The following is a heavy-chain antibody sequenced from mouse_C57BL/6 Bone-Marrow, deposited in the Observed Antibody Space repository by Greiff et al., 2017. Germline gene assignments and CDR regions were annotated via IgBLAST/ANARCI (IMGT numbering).Heavy chain of an antibody. CDR3: ARGWLLRAYFDY. CDR2: IYPGSGNT. J-gene: IGHJ2*01. CDR1: GYTFTDYY. D-gene: IGHD2-3*01. V-gene: IGHV1-76*01. Sequence: QVQLQQSGAELVRPGASVKLSCKASGYTFTDYYINWVKQRPGQGLEWIARIYPGSGNTYYNEKFKGKATLTAEKSSSTAYMQLSSLTSEDSAVYFCARGWLLRAYFDYWGQGTTLTVSS.